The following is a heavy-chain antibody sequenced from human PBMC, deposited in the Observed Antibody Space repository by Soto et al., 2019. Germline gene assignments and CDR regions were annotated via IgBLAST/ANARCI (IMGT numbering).Heavy chain of an antibody. V-gene: IGHV3-23*01. CDR3: SKSNGGTWERYFFDF. CDR1: GFTFSSFS. J-gene: IGHJ4*02. CDR2: ISGLGGSI. Sequence: EVQLLESGGGLVQPGGSLRLSCAASGFTFSSFSLSWVRQAPGKGLEWVSGISGLGGSIYYADSVKGRFTISRDNSKNTLYLQMNSLRAEDTAVYYCSKSNGGTWERYFFDFWGQGTLVTVSS. D-gene: IGHD1-26*01.